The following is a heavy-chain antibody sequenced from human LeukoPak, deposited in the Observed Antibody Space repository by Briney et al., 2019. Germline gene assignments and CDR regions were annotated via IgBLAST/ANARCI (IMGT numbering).Heavy chain of an antibody. CDR1: GYTFTSYG. Sequence: ASVKVSCKASGYTFTSYGISWVRQAPGQGLEWMGWISAYNGNTNYAQKLQGRVTMTTDTSTSTAYMELRSLRSDDTAVYYCARRNGDCDILTGLEDYWGQGTLVTVSS. CDR3: ARRNGDCDILTGLEDY. CDR2: ISAYNGNT. D-gene: IGHD3-9*01. J-gene: IGHJ4*02. V-gene: IGHV1-18*01.